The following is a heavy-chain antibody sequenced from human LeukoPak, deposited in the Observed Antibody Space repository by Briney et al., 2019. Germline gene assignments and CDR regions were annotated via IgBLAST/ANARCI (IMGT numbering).Heavy chain of an antibody. V-gene: IGHV3-21*01. Sequence: PGGSLRLSCAASGFTFSTYSMNWVRQAPGKGLEWVSSISSSSSYIYYADSVKGRFTISRDNAKNSLYLQMNSLRAEDTAVYYCARVGVGYYFDYWGQGTLVTVSS. D-gene: IGHD1-26*01. J-gene: IGHJ4*02. CDR2: ISSSSSYI. CDR3: ARVGVGYYFDY. CDR1: GFTFSTYS.